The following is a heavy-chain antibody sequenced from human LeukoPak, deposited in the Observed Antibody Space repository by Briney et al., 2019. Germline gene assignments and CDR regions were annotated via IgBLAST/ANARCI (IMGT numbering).Heavy chain of an antibody. CDR3: ARDRDDSSGYYPDY. V-gene: IGHV3-74*01. J-gene: IGHJ4*02. CDR2: INSDGSST. D-gene: IGHD3-22*01. CDR1: GFTFSSYW. Sequence: GGSLRLSCAASGFTFSSYWMHWVRQAPGKGLVWVSRINSDGSSTSYADSVKGRFTISRDNAKNTLYLQMISLRAEDTAVYYCARDRDDSSGYYPDYWGQGTLVTVSS.